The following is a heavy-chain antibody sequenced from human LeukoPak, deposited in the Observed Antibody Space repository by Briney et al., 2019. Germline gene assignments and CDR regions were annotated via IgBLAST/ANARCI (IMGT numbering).Heavy chain of an antibody. CDR2: INTSGDDT. Sequence: PGGSLRLSCAASGFTFTDSAMTWVRQAPGKWMEWVSAINTSGDDTIYTDSVKGRFTISRDNSKNTLYLQMNSLRAEDTAVYYCAKAVSCSSTSCYRSYGMDVWGQGTTVTVSS. V-gene: IGHV3-23*01. CDR3: AKAVSCSSTSCYRSYGMDV. D-gene: IGHD2-2*02. J-gene: IGHJ6*02. CDR1: GFTFTDSA.